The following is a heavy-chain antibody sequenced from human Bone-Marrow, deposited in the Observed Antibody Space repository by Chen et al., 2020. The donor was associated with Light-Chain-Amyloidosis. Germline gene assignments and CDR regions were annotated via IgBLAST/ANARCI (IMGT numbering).Heavy chain of an antibody. D-gene: IGHD3-16*01. CDR1: GFIFSDYS. Sequence: EGRLVESGGDLIQPGGSLRLSCAASGFIFSDYSMNWFRQAPGKGLEWLSYITGRGDATFNAHSVKGRFTIYRDNDKNSLYLQMNSLRVEDSAVYYCTRDSGQDAAYDLWGQGTLVTVSS. CDR2: ITGRGDAT. J-gene: IGHJ4*02. V-gene: IGHV3-48*04. CDR3: TRDSGQDAAYDL.